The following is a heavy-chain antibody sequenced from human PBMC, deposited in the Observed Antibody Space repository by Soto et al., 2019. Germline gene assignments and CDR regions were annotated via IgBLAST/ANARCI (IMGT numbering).Heavy chain of an antibody. CDR1: GFTFSSYA. CDR2: ISGTGANT. D-gene: IGHD2-2*01. V-gene: IGHV3-23*01. CDR3: ATLRFCTSSSCYGREGGY. Sequence: EVQLLESGGGLVQPGGSLRLSCAASGFTFSSYAMSWVRQVPGKGLEWVSAISGTGANTYYADSVKGRFTISRDNSKNTLYLQMNSLRADDAAVYYCATLRFCTSSSCYGREGGYWGQGTLVTVSS. J-gene: IGHJ4*02.